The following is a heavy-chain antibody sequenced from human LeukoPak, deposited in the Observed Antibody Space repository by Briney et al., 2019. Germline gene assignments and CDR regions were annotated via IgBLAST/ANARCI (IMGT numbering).Heavy chain of an antibody. D-gene: IGHD6-19*01. J-gene: IGHJ4*02. V-gene: IGHV4-59*01. CDR2: IYYSGST. Sequence: SETLSLTCTVSGGSISSYYWSWIRQPPGKGLEWIGYIYYSGSTNYNPSLKSRVTISVDTSKNQFSLKLSSVTAADTAVYYCAGKIAVAVSADYWGQGTLVTVSS. CDR3: AGKIAVAVSADY. CDR1: GGSISSYY.